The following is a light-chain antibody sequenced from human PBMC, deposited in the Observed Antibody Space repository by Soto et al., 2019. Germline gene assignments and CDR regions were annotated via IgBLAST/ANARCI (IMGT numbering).Light chain of an antibody. J-gene: IGKJ4*01. Sequence: DIQMTQSPSSLSASVGDRVTITCRASQGISTYLNWYQQKPGKAPKLLIYAASSLQSGVPSRFSGSGSETDFTLTISSLQPEDFATYICQQSFDTLSFTFGGGTKVDIK. CDR1: QGISTY. CDR3: QQSFDTLSFT. CDR2: AAS. V-gene: IGKV1-39*01.